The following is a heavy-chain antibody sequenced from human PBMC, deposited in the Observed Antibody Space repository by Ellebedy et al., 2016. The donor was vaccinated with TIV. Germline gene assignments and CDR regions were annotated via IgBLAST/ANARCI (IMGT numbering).Heavy chain of an antibody. CDR3: ATVTSGWPSYFDY. J-gene: IGHJ4*02. Sequence: SVKVSXXASGGTFSSYAISWVRQAPGQGLEWMGGIIPILGTTNYAQKFQGRVTITADESPSTAYMELSSLRSEDTAVYYCATVTSGWPSYFDYWGQGTLVTVSS. D-gene: IGHD6-19*01. CDR1: GGTFSSYA. V-gene: IGHV1-69*13. CDR2: IIPILGTT.